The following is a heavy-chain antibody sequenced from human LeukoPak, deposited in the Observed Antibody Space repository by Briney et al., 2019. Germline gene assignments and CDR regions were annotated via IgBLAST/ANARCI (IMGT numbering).Heavy chain of an antibody. J-gene: IGHJ4*02. CDR1: GGSISSSNRY. Sequence: SETLSLTCTVSGGSISSSNRYWGWIRQSPGKGLEWIGNFFYSGSTYYNPSLKSRVTISVDTSKNQFSLNLRSVTAADTAVYYCARDLSRWLVQELFDYWGQGTLVTVSS. CDR3: ARDLSRWLVQELFDY. D-gene: IGHD6-19*01. V-gene: IGHV4-39*02. CDR2: FFYSGST.